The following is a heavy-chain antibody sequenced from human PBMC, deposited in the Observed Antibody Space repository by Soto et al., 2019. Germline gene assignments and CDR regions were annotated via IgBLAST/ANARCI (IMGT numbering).Heavy chain of an antibody. CDR2: INPNSGGT. D-gene: IGHD2-8*01. J-gene: IGHJ5*02. V-gene: IGHV1-2*02. Sequence: ASVRVSCKASGYTFTGHYMHWVRQAPGQGLEWMGWINPNSGGTNYAQKFQGRVTMTRDTSISTAYMELSRLRSDDTAVYYCARVRRRYCTNGVCYSGLWWFDPWGQGTLVTVSS. CDR1: GYTFTGHY. CDR3: ARVRRRYCTNGVCYSGLWWFDP.